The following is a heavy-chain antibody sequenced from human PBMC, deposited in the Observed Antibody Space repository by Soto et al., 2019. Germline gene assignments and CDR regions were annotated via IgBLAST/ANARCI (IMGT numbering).Heavy chain of an antibody. CDR3: AMRSGDYESNVN. CDR1: GYDLNNYW. J-gene: IGHJ4*02. Sequence: GESLKISCKASGYDLNNYWIGWVRQLPGKGLEWMGIIYPGDSDTRYSAAFRGQVTISADTSISTAFLQWSNLKASDTATYFCAMRSGDYESNVNWGPGTLVTVSS. V-gene: IGHV5-51*01. D-gene: IGHD3-22*01. CDR2: IYPGDSDT.